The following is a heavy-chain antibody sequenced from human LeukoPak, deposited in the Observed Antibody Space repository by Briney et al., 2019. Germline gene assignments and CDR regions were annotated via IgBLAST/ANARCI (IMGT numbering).Heavy chain of an antibody. V-gene: IGHV4-31*03. J-gene: IGHJ4*02. CDR2: ISYSGST. CDR3: ARTAPYSSSSRPFDY. Sequence: PSETLSLTCTISGVSISSGGDYWSWIRQHPGKGLEWIGYISYSGSTHYNPSLKSRLTMSVHTSKNQFSLRLSSVTAADTAVYYCARTAPYSSSSRPFDYWGQGTLVTVSS. CDR1: GVSISSGGDY. D-gene: IGHD6-6*01.